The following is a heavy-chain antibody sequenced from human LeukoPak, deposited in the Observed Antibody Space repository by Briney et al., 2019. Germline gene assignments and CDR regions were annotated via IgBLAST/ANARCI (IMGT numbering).Heavy chain of an antibody. D-gene: IGHD2-15*01. CDR1: GFTFSGYA. CDR3: AKGGDCSGGSCYSDYYYYYMDV. V-gene: IGHV3-23*01. Sequence: GGSLRLSCAASGFTFSGYAMTWVRQAPGKGLEWVSSITGSGDYTYYIDSVKGRFTISRDNSKNILYLQMNSLRGEDTALYYCAKGGDCSGGSCYSDYYYYYMDVWGKGTTVTVSS. CDR2: ITGSGDYT. J-gene: IGHJ6*03.